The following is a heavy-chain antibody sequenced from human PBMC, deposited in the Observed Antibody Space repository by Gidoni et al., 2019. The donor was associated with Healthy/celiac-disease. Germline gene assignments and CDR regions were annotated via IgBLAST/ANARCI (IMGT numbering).Heavy chain of an antibody. Sequence: EVQLGESGGGLVKPGGSLALSCAASGFTFSSYSMNWVRQAPWKGLEWVSSISSSSSYIYYADSVKGRFTISRDNAKNSLYLQMNSLRAEDTAVYYCARDHGDPPYYYYGMDVWGQGTTVTVSS. CDR2: ISSSSSYI. CDR1: GFTFSSYS. V-gene: IGHV3-21*01. D-gene: IGHD4-17*01. J-gene: IGHJ6*02. CDR3: ARDHGDPPYYYYGMDV.